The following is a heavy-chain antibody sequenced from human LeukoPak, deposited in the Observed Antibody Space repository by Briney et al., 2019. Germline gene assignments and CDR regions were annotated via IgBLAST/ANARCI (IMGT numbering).Heavy chain of an antibody. J-gene: IGHJ4*02. D-gene: IGHD6-19*01. CDR1: GGTFGSYA. Sequence: GASVKVSCKASGGTFGSYAISWVRQAPGQGLEWMGGIIPIFGTANYAQKFQGRVTITTDESTSTAYMELSSLRSEDTAVYYCAREVGWGLFDYWGQGTLVTVSS. V-gene: IGHV1-69*05. CDR2: IIPIFGTA. CDR3: AREVGWGLFDY.